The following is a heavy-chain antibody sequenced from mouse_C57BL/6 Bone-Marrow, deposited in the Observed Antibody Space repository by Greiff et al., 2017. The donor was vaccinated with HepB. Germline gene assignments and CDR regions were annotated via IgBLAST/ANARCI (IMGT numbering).Heavy chain of an antibody. Sequence: QVHVKQPGAELVKPGASVKMSCKASGYTFTSYWITWVKQRPGQGLEWIGDIYPGSGSTNYNEKFKSKATLTVDTSSSTAYMQLSSLTSEDSAVYYCAPMGYAMDYWGQGTSVTVSS. J-gene: IGHJ4*01. CDR3: APMGYAMDY. CDR1: GYTFTSYW. D-gene: IGHD2-3*01. CDR2: IYPGSGST. V-gene: IGHV1-55*01.